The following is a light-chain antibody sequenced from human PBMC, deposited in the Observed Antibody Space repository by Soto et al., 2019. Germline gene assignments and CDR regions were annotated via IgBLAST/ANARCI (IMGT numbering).Light chain of an antibody. CDR1: SSDIGVDDY. Sequence: QSALTQPPSASGSPGQSVTISCTGTSSDIGVDDYVSWYQQKSGKAPKLLIFEVIRRPSGVPDRFSGSKSGNTASLTVSGVQAEDEGDYYCSSYAVTSYGVFGGGTKLTVL. CDR2: EVI. J-gene: IGLJ3*02. V-gene: IGLV2-8*01. CDR3: SSYAVTSYGV.